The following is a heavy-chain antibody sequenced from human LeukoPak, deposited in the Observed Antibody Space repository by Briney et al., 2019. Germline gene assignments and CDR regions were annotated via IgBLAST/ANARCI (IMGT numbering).Heavy chain of an antibody. CDR3: ARDAAYGDYDGVGY. J-gene: IGHJ4*02. V-gene: IGHV3-30*03. Sequence: GRSLRLSCAASGFTFSSYGMHWVRQAPGKGLEWVAVISYDGSNKYYADSVKGRFTISRDNSKNTLYLQMNSLRAEDTAVYYCARDAAYGDYDGVGYWGQGTLVTVSS. CDR2: ISYDGSNK. CDR1: GFTFSSYG. D-gene: IGHD4-17*01.